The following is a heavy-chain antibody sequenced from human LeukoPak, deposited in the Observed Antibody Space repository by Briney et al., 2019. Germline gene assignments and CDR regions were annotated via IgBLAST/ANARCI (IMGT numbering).Heavy chain of an antibody. V-gene: IGHV1-18*01. CDR3: ARVVGATITSGWFDP. D-gene: IGHD1-26*01. J-gene: IGHJ5*02. CDR1: GYTFTSYG. CDR2: ISAYNGNT. Sequence: ASVKVSCKASGYTFTSYGISWVRQAPGQGLEWMGWISAYNGNTNYAQKLQGRVTMTTDTSTSTAYMELRSLRSDDTAVYYCARVVGATITSGWFDPWGQATLVTVSS.